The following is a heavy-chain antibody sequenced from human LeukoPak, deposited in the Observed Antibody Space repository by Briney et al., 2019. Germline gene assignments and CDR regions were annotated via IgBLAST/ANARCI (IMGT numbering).Heavy chain of an antibody. D-gene: IGHD1-26*01. CDR1: GFTFSSYN. Sequence: PGTSLRLSCAASGFTFSSYNMNWVRQVPGKGLEWVSSISSSSSYIYYADSVKGRFTISRDNAKNSLYLQMNSLRAEDTAVYYCTRTTGGSYYFDYWGQGTVVTVSS. J-gene: IGHJ4*02. CDR3: TRTTGGSYYFDY. V-gene: IGHV3-21*01. CDR2: ISSSSSYI.